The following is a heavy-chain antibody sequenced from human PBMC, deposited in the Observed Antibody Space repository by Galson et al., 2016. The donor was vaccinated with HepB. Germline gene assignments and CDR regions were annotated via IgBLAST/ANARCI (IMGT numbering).Heavy chain of an antibody. V-gene: IGHV4-39*01. CDR1: GASINSHNFS. Sequence: SETLSLTCTVSGASINSHNFSWGWIRQPPGKGLEWIGSISYSGSTYHNPFLKSRLTISGDTSKNPFSLNLTSVTAADPAVYYCVDTYYYDSGSSYFTAAGFDYWGQGTLVTVAS. CDR3: VDTYYYDSGSSYFTAAGFDY. D-gene: IGHD3-22*01. CDR2: ISYSGST. J-gene: IGHJ4*02.